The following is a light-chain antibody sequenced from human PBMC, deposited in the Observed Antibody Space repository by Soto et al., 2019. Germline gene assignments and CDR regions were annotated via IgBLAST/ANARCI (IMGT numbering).Light chain of an antibody. CDR3: SSYTSSSTRV. CDR1: SRDVGGYNY. J-gene: IGLJ2*01. CDR2: DVS. V-gene: IGLV2-14*01. Sequence: QSALTQPASVSGSPGQSITISCTGTSRDVGGYNYVSWYQQHPGKAPKLMIYDVSNRPSGVSNRFSGSKSGNTASLTISGLQAEYEADYYCSSYTSSSTRVFGGGTKVTVL.